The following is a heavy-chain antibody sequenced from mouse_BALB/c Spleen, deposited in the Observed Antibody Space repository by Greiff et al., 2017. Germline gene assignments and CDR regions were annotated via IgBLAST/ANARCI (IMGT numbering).Heavy chain of an antibody. CDR3: AREDDGYDYYAMDY. V-gene: IGHV1S137*01. J-gene: IGHJ4*01. CDR1: GYTFTDYA. Sequence: VKLMESGAELVRPGVSVKISCKGSGYTFTDYAMHWVKQSHAKSLERIGVISTYYGDASYNQKFKGKATMTVDKSSSTAYMELARLTSEDSAIYYCAREDDGYDYYAMDYWGQGTSVTVSS. D-gene: IGHD2-3*01. CDR2: ISTYYGDA.